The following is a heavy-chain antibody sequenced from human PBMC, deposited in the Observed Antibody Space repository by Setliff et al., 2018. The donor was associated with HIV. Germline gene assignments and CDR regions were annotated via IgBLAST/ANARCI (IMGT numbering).Heavy chain of an antibody. V-gene: IGHV1-2*02. J-gene: IGHJ4*02. CDR2: ISPNNGDT. Sequence: GASVKVSCKASGYTFTDYFMHWVRQAPGQGLEWMGWISPNNGDTNIPQTFQGRVTMTRDTSINTAYLQLNSLKTDDTAVYYCTTDLGGSYHGWNYWGQGTLVTVS. D-gene: IGHD1-26*01. CDR3: TTDLGGSYHGWNY. CDR1: GYTFTDYF.